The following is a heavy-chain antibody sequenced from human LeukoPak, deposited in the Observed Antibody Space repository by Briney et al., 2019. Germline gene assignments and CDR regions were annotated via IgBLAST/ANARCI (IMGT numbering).Heavy chain of an antibody. Sequence: GGSLRLSCAASGLTFRTYSIHWVRQAPGKGLGWETVVSADGRTQLYSDSVKGRFTVSRDNSLNTLHLQMNSLRAEDTAVYYCAKEGLGYCSSTSCEEGFDYWGQGTLVTVSS. CDR2: VSADGRTQ. CDR3: AKEGLGYCSSTSCEEGFDY. D-gene: IGHD2-2*01. J-gene: IGHJ4*02. V-gene: IGHV3-30*18. CDR1: GLTFRTYS.